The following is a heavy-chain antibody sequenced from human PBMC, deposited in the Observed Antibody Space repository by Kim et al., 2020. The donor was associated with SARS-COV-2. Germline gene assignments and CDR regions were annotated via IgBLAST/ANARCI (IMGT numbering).Heavy chain of an antibody. D-gene: IGHD3-3*01. Sequence: YADSVKGRFTISRDNAKNSLYLQMNSLRAEDTALYYCAKANLEMTHFDYWGQGTLVTVSS. CDR3: AKANLEMTHFDY. V-gene: IGHV3-9*01. J-gene: IGHJ4*02.